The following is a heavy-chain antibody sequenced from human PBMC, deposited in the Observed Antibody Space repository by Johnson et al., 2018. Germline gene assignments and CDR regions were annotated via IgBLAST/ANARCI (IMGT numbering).Heavy chain of an antibody. D-gene: IGHD6-19*01. CDR3: ARGRAEGSAWDNFLDI. V-gene: IGHV3-7*04. CDR2: IKHDGTEK. CDR1: GFTFSSYW. J-gene: IGHJ3*02. Sequence: VQLVQSGGGLVQPGGSLRLSCEVSGFTFSSYWMSWVRQAPGKGLEWVANIKHDGTEKYYVDSVKGRFTISRETAKNSLYLQLNSLRTEDTAVYFCARGRAEGSAWDNFLDIWGQGTMVTVSS.